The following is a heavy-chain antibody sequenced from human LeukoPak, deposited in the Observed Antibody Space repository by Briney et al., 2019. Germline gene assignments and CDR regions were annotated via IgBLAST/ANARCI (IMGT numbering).Heavy chain of an antibody. Sequence: GGSLRLSCAASGFTFSNYWMTWVRQAPGKGLEWVANIKQDASEMYYVGSVKGRFTISRDNAKNSLYLQMNSLRAEDTAVYYCARDRYCSGNWGQGTLVTVSS. V-gene: IGHV3-7*04. D-gene: IGHD2-15*01. CDR1: GFTFSNYW. CDR3: ARDRYCSGN. CDR2: IKQDASEM. J-gene: IGHJ4*02.